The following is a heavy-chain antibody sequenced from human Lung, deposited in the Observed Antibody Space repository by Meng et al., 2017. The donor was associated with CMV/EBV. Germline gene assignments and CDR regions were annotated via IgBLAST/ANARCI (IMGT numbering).Heavy chain of an antibody. CDR2: IYSDGRI. J-gene: IGHJ4*01. CDR3: ARYSHSWVRASH. CDR1: GFNVGDNY. D-gene: IGHD1-26*01. Sequence: GESLKISCVVSGFNVGDNYMNWVRQAPGKGLECVAIIYSDGRIYYADSAKGRFTISRDNSKNKVYLQMNSLSADNTAVYYCARYSHSWVRASHWGHGTLVTVSS. V-gene: IGHV3-53*01.